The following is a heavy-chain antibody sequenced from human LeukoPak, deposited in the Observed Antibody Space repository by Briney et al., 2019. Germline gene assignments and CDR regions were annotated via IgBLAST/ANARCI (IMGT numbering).Heavy chain of an antibody. CDR2: INPSGGST. D-gene: IGHD6-13*01. J-gene: IGHJ4*02. CDR1: GYTFTSYG. V-gene: IGHV1-46*01. CDR3: AGVRKSSYSSSWRYFDY. Sequence: GASVKVSCKASGYTFTSYGISWVRQAPGQGLEWMGIINPSGGSTSYAQKFQGRVTMTRDTSTSTVYMELSSLRSEDTAVYYCAGVRKSSYSSSWRYFDYWGQGTLVTVSS.